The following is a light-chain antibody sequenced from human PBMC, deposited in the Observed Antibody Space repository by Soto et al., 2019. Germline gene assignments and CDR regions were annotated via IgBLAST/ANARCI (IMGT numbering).Light chain of an antibody. CDR2: DTS. J-gene: IGKJ1*01. CDR1: QTFSNF. Sequence: EIVLTQSPATLSLSPGEGATLSCRASQTFSNFLAWYQQKPGQAPRPLIYDTSNRATGVPDRFSGSGSGTDFTLTISRLEPEDFAVYYCQQYGSSPRTFGQGTKVDIK. CDR3: QQYGSSPRT. V-gene: IGKV3-20*01.